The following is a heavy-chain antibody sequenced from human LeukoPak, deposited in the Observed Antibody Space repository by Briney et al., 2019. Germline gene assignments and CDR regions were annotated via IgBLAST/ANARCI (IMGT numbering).Heavy chain of an antibody. Sequence: PGGSLRLSCATSGFTFSSYSMNWVRQAPGKGLEWVSCISSSSSYINYTDSVKGRFTISRDNAKNSLTLQMNSLRAEDTAVYYCARDLKYYDSSGFDYWGQGTLVTVSS. CDR2: ISSSSSYI. J-gene: IGHJ4*02. V-gene: IGHV3-21*01. D-gene: IGHD3-22*01. CDR3: ARDLKYYDSSGFDY. CDR1: GFTFSSYS.